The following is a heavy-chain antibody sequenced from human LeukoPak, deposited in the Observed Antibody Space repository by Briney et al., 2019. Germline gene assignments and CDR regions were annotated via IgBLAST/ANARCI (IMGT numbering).Heavy chain of an antibody. CDR2: ISYDGSNK. J-gene: IGHJ4*02. Sequence: GGSLRLSCAASGFTFSSYAMHWVRQAPGKGLEWVAVISYDGSNKYYADSVKGRFTISRDNSKNTLYLQMNSLRAEDTAVYYCARGLPDFWSGDYFDYWGQGTLVTVSS. V-gene: IGHV3-30-3*01. D-gene: IGHD3-3*01. CDR3: ARGLPDFWSGDYFDY. CDR1: GFTFSSYA.